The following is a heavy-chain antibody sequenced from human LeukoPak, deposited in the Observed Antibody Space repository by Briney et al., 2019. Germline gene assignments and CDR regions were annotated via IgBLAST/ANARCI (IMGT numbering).Heavy chain of an antibody. Sequence: SETLSLTCAVYGGSFSGYYWSWIRQPPGKGLEWIGEINHSGSTNYNPSLKSRVTISVDTSKNEFSLKLRSVTAADTAVYYCARGVYYFDYWGQGTLVIVSS. J-gene: IGHJ4*02. CDR1: GGSFSGYY. CDR2: INHSGST. V-gene: IGHV4-34*01. CDR3: ARGVYYFDY. D-gene: IGHD2-8*01.